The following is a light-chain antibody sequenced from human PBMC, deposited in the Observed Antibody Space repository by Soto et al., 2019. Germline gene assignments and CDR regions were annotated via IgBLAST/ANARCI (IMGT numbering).Light chain of an antibody. Sequence: EIVMTQSPATLSVSPGGRATLSCRASQSIGDTLAWYQLKPGQAPRLLIYAASRRATGIPDRFSGSGSGTDFTLTISRLEPEDFAVYYCQQYGSSPWTFGQGTKVDIK. CDR1: QSIGDT. CDR2: AAS. J-gene: IGKJ1*01. CDR3: QQYGSSPWT. V-gene: IGKV3-20*01.